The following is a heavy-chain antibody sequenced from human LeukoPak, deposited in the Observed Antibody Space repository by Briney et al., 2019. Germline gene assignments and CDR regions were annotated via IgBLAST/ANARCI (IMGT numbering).Heavy chain of an antibody. CDR2: IIPIFGTA. CDR1: GGTFSSYA. V-gene: IGHV1-69*05. CDR3: ARGGSYTDAFDM. Sequence: SSVKVSCKASGGTFSSYAISWVRQAPGQGLEWMGGIIPIFGTANYAQKFQGRVTITTDESTSTAYMELSRLTSDDTAVYYCARGGSYTDAFDMWGQGTMVSVSS. D-gene: IGHD1-26*01. J-gene: IGHJ3*02.